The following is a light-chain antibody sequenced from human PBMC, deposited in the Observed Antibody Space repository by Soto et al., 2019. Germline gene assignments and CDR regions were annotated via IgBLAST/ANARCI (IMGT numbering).Light chain of an antibody. CDR3: GTWDDSLSAVV. CDR1: SSNIGVKS. Sequence: QSVLTQPPSVSAAPGQKVTIFCSGSSSNIGVKSVSWYQQLPRTAPKLLIYDNSERPSGIPDRFSASKSGTSATLGITGLQTGDEADYYCGTWDDSLSAVVFGGGTKLTVL. J-gene: IGLJ2*01. V-gene: IGLV1-51*01. CDR2: DNS.